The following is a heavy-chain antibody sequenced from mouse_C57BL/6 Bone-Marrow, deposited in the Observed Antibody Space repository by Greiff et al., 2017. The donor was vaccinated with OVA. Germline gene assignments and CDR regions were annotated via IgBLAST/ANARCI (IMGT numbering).Heavy chain of an antibody. J-gene: IGHJ4*01. CDR1: GYTFTDYY. CDR3: ARSDYYAMDY. Sequence: EVQLQQSGPELVKPGASVKISCKASGYTFTDYYMNWVKQSHGKSLEWIGDINPNNGGTSYNQKFKGKATLNVDKSSSTAYMELRSRTSEDSAVYYSARSDYYAMDYWGQGTSVTVSS. V-gene: IGHV1-26*01. CDR2: INPNNGGT.